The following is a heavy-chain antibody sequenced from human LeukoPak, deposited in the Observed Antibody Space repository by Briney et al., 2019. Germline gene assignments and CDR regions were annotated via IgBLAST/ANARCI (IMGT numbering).Heavy chain of an antibody. CDR3: ARAPGGVRGVIITPPDD. CDR2: ISAYNGNT. CDR1: GYTFTSYG. J-gene: IGHJ4*02. D-gene: IGHD3-10*01. V-gene: IGHV1-18*01. Sequence: ASVKVSCTASGYTFTSYGISWVRQAPGQGLEWMGWISAYNGNTNYAQKLQGRVTMTTDTSTSTAYMELRSLRCDDTAVYYCARAPGGVRGVIITPPDDWGQGTLVTVSS.